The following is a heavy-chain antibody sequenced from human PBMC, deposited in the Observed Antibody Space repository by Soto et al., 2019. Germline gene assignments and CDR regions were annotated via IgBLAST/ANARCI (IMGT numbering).Heavy chain of an antibody. J-gene: IGHJ1*01. D-gene: IGHD2-2*01. CDR1: GFTFSSYA. V-gene: IGHV3-30-3*01. Sequence: QVQLVESGGGVVQPGRSLRLSCAASGFTFSSYAMHWVRQAPGKGLEWVAVISYDGSNKYYADSVKGRFTISRDNSKNTLYLQMNSLIAEDTDVDYCARGALPAAKRWSYFQHWGQGTLGNVSS. CDR3: ARGALPAAKRWSYFQH. CDR2: ISYDGSNK.